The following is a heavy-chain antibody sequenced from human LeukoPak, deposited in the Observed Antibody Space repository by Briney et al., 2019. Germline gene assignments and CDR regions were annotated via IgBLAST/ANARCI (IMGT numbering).Heavy chain of an antibody. J-gene: IGHJ4*02. CDR1: GYTFTGYY. CDR3: ARGRVKNQPADY. D-gene: IGHD1-14*01. V-gene: IGHV1-2*02. CDR2: INPNSGGT. Sequence: ASVKVSCKASGYTFTGYYMHWVRQAPGQGLEWMGGINPNSGGTNYAQKFQGRVTMTRDTSISTAYMELSRLRSDDTAVYYCARGRVKNQPADYWGQGTLVTVSS.